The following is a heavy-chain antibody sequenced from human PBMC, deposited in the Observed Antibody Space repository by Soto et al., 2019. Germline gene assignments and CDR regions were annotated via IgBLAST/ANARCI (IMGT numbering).Heavy chain of an antibody. J-gene: IGHJ4*02. CDR1: GFIFRDYA. D-gene: IGHD6-19*01. V-gene: IGHV3-23*01. CDR2: ISGSGDSA. Sequence: VQFLESGGGLVQPGGSLRLSCAASGFIFRDYAMNWVRQAPGKGLEWVSDISGSGDSARYADSVKGRFTISRDNSRDTLYLHMNSLRVDDTAVYYCGKERRGSGWSVCDFWGQGDLVTVSS. CDR3: GKERRGSGWSVCDF.